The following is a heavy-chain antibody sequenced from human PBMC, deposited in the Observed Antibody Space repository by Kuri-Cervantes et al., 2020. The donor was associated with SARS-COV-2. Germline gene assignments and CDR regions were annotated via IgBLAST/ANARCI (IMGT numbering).Heavy chain of an antibody. Sequence: GSLRLSCTVSGGSISSYYWSWIRQPPGKGLEWIGEINHSGSTNYNPSLKSRVTISVDTSKNQFSLKLSSVTAADTAVYYCARKKYIPGIAAARHNYYMDVWGKGTTVTVSS. J-gene: IGHJ6*03. CDR2: INHSGST. D-gene: IGHD6-13*01. V-gene: IGHV4-34*01. CDR1: GGSISSYY. CDR3: ARKKYIPGIAAARHNYYMDV.